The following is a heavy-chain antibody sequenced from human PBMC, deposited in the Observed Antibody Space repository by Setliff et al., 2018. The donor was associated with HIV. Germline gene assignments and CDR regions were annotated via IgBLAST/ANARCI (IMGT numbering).Heavy chain of an antibody. CDR2: IIPILGIA. J-gene: IGHJ6*02. D-gene: IGHD1-20*01. CDR1: GYTFTSYG. CDR3: ARDQRAYNWNDAVFYYYGLDV. V-gene: IGHV1-69*10. Sequence: ASVKVSCKASGYTFTSYGISWVRQAPGQGLEWMGGIIPILGIANYAQKFQGRVTITADESTSTAYMELSSLRSEDTAVYYCARDQRAYNWNDAVFYYYGLDVWGQGTTVTVSS.